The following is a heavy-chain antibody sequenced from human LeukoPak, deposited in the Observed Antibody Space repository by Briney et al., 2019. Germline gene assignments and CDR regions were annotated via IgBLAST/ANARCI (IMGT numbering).Heavy chain of an antibody. CDR2: IYYSGST. Sequence: KSSQTLSLTCTVSGGSISSGGYYWSWIRQHPGKGLEWIGYIYYSGSTYYNPSLKSRVTISVDTSKNQFSLKLSSVTAADTAVYYCARTDYYDSSGLRGYFDYWGQGTLVTVSS. CDR1: GGSISSGGYY. J-gene: IGHJ4*02. V-gene: IGHV4-31*03. CDR3: ARTDYYDSSGLRGYFDY. D-gene: IGHD3-22*01.